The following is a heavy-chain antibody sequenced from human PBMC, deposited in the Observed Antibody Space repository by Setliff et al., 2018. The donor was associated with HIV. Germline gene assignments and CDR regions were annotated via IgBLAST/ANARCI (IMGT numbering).Heavy chain of an antibody. CDR1: GGSFGTFD. D-gene: IGHD3-10*01. J-gene: IGHJ6*03. Sequence: GASVKVSCKASGGSFGTFDISWVRQAPGQGLEWVGEIIPLFGAPNYAQKFQGRVTLTTDESTSAAFMELRSLRSEDTAVYYCAKLTYFGSGSRVPKPGYFYMDVWGQGTTVTV. CDR3: AKLTYFGSGSRVPKPGYFYMDV. V-gene: IGHV1-69*05. CDR2: IIPLFGAP.